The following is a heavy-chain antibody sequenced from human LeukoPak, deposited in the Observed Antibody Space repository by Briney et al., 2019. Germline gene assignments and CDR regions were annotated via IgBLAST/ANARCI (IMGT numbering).Heavy chain of an antibody. CDR1: GFTFSDFP. CDR2: IFPSSVEI. D-gene: IGHD7-27*01. Sequence: GGSLRLSCAASGFTFSDFPMIWVRQALGKGLEWVSTIFPSSVEIHYADSVKGRFTISRDNSRSTLSLQMDSLRAEDTATYYCAKDGNWARFEDWGQGTLVTVSS. J-gene: IGHJ4*02. V-gene: IGHV3-23*01. CDR3: AKDGNWARFED.